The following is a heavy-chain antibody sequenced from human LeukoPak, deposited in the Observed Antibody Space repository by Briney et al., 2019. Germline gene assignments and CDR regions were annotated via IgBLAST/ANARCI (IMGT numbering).Heavy chain of an antibody. V-gene: IGHV4-31*03. CDR3: ASQWGSGNYGMDV. CDR1: GGSLSSGGYY. CDR2: IYYSGST. D-gene: IGHD1-26*01. Sequence: SQTLSLTCTVSGGSLSSGGYYWSWIRQHPGTGLEWIGYIYYSGSTYYNPSLKSRVTISVDTSKNQFSLKLSSVTAADTAVYYCASQWGSGNYGMDVWGKGTTVTVSS. J-gene: IGHJ6*04.